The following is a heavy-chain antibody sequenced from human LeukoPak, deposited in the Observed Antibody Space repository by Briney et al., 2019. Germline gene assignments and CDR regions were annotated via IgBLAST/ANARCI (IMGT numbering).Heavy chain of an antibody. CDR3: AKDHESDGYPCLDH. CDR1: GFTFSRLA. Sequence: GGSLRLSCAASGFTFSRLAMTWVRQAPVKGLEWVSTISASGPYYADAVRGRFTISRDNSRNTLSLQMDSLRAEDTAVYYCAKDHESDGYPCLDHWGLGTLVTVSS. CDR2: ISASGP. V-gene: IGHV3-23*01. D-gene: IGHD3-22*01. J-gene: IGHJ4*02.